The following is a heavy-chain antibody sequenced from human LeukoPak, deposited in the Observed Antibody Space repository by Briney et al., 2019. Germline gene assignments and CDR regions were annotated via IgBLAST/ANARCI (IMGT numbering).Heavy chain of an antibody. CDR1: GGSISGYY. J-gene: IGHJ4*02. V-gene: IGHV4-59*08. CDR2: IYYSGST. CDR3: ARHYGP. D-gene: IGHD3-10*01. Sequence: SETLSLTCTVSGGSISGYYWNWIRRPPGKGLEWIGYIYYSGSTYYNPSLKSRVTISVDTSKNQFSLKLNSVTATDTAVYYCARHYGPWGQGTLVTVSS.